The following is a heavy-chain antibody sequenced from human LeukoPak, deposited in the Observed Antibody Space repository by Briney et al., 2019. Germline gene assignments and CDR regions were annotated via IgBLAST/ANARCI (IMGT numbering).Heavy chain of an antibody. Sequence: ASVKVSCKTSGYTFTSYGISWVRQAPGQGLEWMGWISAYNGNTNYAQKLQGRVTMTTDTSTSTAYMELRSLRSDDTAVYYCARDFRYSSSWDPDYYYMDVWGKGTTVTVSS. J-gene: IGHJ6*03. CDR2: ISAYNGNT. CDR3: ARDFRYSSSWDPDYYYMDV. CDR1: GYTFTSYG. D-gene: IGHD6-13*01. V-gene: IGHV1-18*01.